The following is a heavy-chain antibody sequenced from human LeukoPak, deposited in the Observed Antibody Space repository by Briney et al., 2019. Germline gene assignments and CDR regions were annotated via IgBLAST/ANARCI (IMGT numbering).Heavy chain of an antibody. CDR2: INHSGST. CDR1: GGSFSGYY. J-gene: IGHJ6*03. Sequence: PSETLSLTXAVYGGSFSGYYWSWIRQPPGKGLEWIGEINHSGSTNYNPSLKSRVTISVDTSKNQFSLKLSSVTPADTAVYYCARRPVVVITTAHYYYYMDVWGKGTTVTVSS. CDR3: ARRPVVVITTAHYYYYMDV. V-gene: IGHV4-34*01. D-gene: IGHD3-22*01.